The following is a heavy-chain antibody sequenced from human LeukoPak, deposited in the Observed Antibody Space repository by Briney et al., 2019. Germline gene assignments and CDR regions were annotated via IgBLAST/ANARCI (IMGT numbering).Heavy chain of an antibody. CDR1: GFTFSTYT. D-gene: IGHD7-27*01. Sequence: GGSLRLSCEASGFTFSTYTMYWVRHPPGKRLEWVSIIGNNGGGIHYADSVRGRFTISRDNSKNALYLQMNSLRVEDTAVYYCAIDPNWGTHSWGQGVLVTVSS. CDR3: AIDPNWGTHS. J-gene: IGHJ4*02. CDR2: IGNNGGGI. V-gene: IGHV3-23*01.